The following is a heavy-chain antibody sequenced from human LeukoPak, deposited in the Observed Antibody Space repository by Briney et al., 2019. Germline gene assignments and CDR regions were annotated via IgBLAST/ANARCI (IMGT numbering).Heavy chain of an antibody. J-gene: IGHJ5*02. D-gene: IGHD2-15*01. Sequence: SETLSLTCAVYGGSFSGYYWSWIRQPPGKGLEWIGEINHSGSTNYNPSLKSRVTISVDTSKNQFSLKLSSVTAADTAVYYCASPKLGYCSGGNCYDRFWFDPWGQGTLVTVSS. CDR2: INHSGST. V-gene: IGHV4-34*01. CDR3: ASPKLGYCSGGNCYDRFWFDP. CDR1: GGSFSGYY.